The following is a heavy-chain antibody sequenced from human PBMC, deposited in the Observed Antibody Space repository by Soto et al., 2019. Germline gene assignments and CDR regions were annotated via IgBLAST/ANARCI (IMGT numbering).Heavy chain of an antibody. Sequence: PGGSLRLSCAASGFTFSSYAMSWVRQAPGKGLEWVSVISGSGGSTSDADSVKGRFTMSRDNSRNTLYLQMNSLRAEDTAVYYCAKSYWSGALGGSHWGQGTLVTV. CDR3: AKSYWSGALGGSH. V-gene: IGHV3-23*01. CDR2: ISGSGGST. CDR1: GFTFSSYA. D-gene: IGHD2-15*01. J-gene: IGHJ1*01.